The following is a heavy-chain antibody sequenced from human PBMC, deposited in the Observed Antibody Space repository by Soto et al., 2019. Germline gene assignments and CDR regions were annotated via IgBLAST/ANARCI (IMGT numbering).Heavy chain of an antibody. D-gene: IGHD2-15*01. CDR1: GFTFSGSA. J-gene: IGHJ4*02. CDR3: TRLGGEGIGAT. Sequence: EVQLVESGGGLVQPGGSLKLSCAASGFTFSGSAMHWVRQASGKGLEWVGRIRSKANSYATAYAASVKGRFTISRDDSRNTAYVKMNSLKTEDTDVYYCTRLGGEGIGATWGQGTLVTVSS. CDR2: IRSKANSYAT. V-gene: IGHV3-73*02.